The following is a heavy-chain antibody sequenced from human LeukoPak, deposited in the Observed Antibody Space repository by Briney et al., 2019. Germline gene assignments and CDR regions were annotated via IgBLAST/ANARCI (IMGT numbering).Heavy chain of an antibody. CDR1: GDSINNYY. D-gene: IGHD3-16*01. J-gene: IGHJ4*02. CDR2: IHYSGTT. V-gene: IGHV4-59*01. CDR3: ARDSRGGGPDFDY. Sequence: SETLSLTCTVSGDSINNYYWAWIRQPPGKGLEWIGYIHYSGTTYYNPSLKSRVTISVDSSRTQFSLKLSSMTAADTAVYYCARDSRGGGPDFDYWGQGTLVTVPS.